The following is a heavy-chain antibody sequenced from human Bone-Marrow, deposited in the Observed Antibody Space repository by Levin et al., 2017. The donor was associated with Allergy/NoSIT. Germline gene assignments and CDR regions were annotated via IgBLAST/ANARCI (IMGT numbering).Heavy chain of an antibody. V-gene: IGHV3-48*02. CDR3: ARDYSGYDDY. J-gene: IGHJ4*02. Sequence: GESLKISCAASGFTFSSYSMNWVRQAPGKGLEWVSYISTSSSTIYYADSVKGRFTISRDNAKNSLYLQMNSLRDEDTAVYYCARDYSGYDDYWGQGTLVTVSS. CDR2: ISTSSSTI. D-gene: IGHD5-12*01. CDR1: GFTFSSYS.